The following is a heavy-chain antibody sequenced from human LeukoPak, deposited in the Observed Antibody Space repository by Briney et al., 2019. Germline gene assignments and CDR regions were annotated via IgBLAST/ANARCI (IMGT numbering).Heavy chain of an antibody. V-gene: IGHV1-69*13. CDR3: ARGEKHTSGGTVKSCVDF. Sequence: ASLKVSCMASVDTFKIYTINWVRHTPGKGLEWMVRIILIFVIPDYAQNFKGRVTLSPDESTSTVYMEVSSLRSEDTTVYYCARGEKHTSGGTVKSCVDFWRKGTTITVAS. CDR2: IILIFVIP. D-gene: IGHD3-10*01. J-gene: IGHJ6*04. CDR1: VDTFKIYT.